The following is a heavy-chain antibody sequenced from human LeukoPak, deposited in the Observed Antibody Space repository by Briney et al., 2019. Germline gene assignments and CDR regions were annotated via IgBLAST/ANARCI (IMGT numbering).Heavy chain of an antibody. CDR2: INQSGST. V-gene: IGHV4-34*01. J-gene: IGHJ4*02. CDR1: GGSFSGYY. Sequence: SETLSHTCAVYGGSFSGYYWSWIRQPPGKGLEWIGEINQSGSTNYNPSLKSRVTISLDTSKNQFSLKLSSVTAADTAVYYCARGQDTAMIPFDYWGQGTLVTVSS. D-gene: IGHD5-18*01. CDR3: ARGQDTAMIPFDY.